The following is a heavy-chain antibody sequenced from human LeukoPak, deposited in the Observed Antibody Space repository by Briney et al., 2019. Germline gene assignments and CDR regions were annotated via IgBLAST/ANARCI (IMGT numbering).Heavy chain of an antibody. J-gene: IGHJ4*02. CDR2: IIPIFGTA. D-gene: IGHD1-7*01. Sequence: SVKVSCKASGGTFSSYAISWVRQAPGQGLEWMGGIIPIFGTADYAQKFQGRVTITADESTSTAYMELSSLRSEDTAVYYCARGITGTMGHFDYWGQGTLVTVSS. CDR1: GGTFSSYA. CDR3: ARGITGTMGHFDY. V-gene: IGHV1-69*13.